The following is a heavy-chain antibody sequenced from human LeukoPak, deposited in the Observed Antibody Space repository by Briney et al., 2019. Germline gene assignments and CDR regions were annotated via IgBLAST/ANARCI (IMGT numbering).Heavy chain of an antibody. CDR1: GGTFSSYA. Sequence: GGSVKVSCKASGGTFSSYAISWVRQAPGQGLEWVGGIIPIFGTANYAQKLQGRVTITTDESTSTAYMEMSSMRSEGTAVYYCAREYCSGGSGTNWFDSWGQGTLVTVSS. CDR3: AREYCSGGSGTNWFDS. CDR2: IIPIFGTA. D-gene: IGHD2-15*01. J-gene: IGHJ5*01. V-gene: IGHV1-69*05.